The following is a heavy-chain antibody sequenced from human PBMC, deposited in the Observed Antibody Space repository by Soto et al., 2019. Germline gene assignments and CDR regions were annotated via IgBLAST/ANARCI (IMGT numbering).Heavy chain of an antibody. D-gene: IGHD2-21*01. J-gene: IGHJ4*02. V-gene: IGHV3-48*01. CDR1: GFTFRTYS. Sequence: GGSLRLSCVGSGFTFRTYSMTWVRQAPGRGLEWLSFISGSGSTTYYGDSVKGRFTISRDNDMNSVFLQLDSLRADDTAVYFCAREEREYCVCWGRVSQGTVSS. CDR2: ISGSGSTT. CDR3: AREEREYCVC.